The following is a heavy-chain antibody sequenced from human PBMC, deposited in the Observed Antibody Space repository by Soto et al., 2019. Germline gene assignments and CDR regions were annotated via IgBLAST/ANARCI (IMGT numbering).Heavy chain of an antibody. J-gene: IGHJ6*02. Sequence: SETLSLTCAGYGGSFSGYYWSWIRQPPGKGLEWIGEINHSGSTNYNPSLKSRVTISVDTSKNQFSLKLSSVTAADTAVYYCASGLITGNYIYHYYGMDVWGQGTTVTVSS. CDR2: INHSGST. CDR1: GGSFSGYY. V-gene: IGHV4-34*01. D-gene: IGHD1-20*01. CDR3: ASGLITGNYIYHYYGMDV.